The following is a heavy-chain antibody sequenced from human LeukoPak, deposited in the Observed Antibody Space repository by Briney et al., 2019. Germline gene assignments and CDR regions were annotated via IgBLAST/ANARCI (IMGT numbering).Heavy chain of an antibody. CDR1: GFTVTNAW. Sequence: GESLKISCAASGFTVTNAWMSWVRQAPGKGLEWVGRIKSKTDGGTTDYAAPVKGRFTISRDDSKNTLYVQMNSLKTEDTAVYYCTTIQRYEPDYWGQGTLVTVSS. D-gene: IGHD1-14*01. J-gene: IGHJ4*02. V-gene: IGHV3-15*01. CDR3: TTIQRYEPDY. CDR2: IKSKTDGGTT.